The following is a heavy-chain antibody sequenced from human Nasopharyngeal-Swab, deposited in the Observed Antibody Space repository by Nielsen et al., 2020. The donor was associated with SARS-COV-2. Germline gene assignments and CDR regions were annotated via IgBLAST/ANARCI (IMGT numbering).Heavy chain of an antibody. CDR3: ARGYISSSWYLVWDLLDPPADV. CDR1: GYTLTELS. Sequence: ASVKVSCKVSGYTLTELSMHWVRQAPGKGLEWMGGFDPEDGETIYAQKFQGRVTMTEDTSTDTAYMELSSLRSEDTAVYYCARGYISSSWYLVWDLLDPPADVWGKGTTVIVSS. V-gene: IGHV1-24*01. D-gene: IGHD6-13*01. J-gene: IGHJ6*04. CDR2: FDPEDGET.